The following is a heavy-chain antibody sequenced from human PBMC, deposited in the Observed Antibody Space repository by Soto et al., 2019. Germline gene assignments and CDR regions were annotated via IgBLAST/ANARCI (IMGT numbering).Heavy chain of an antibody. CDR3: ARFSDRKIGVVMDDAFEI. CDR1: GATLNTFINYG. V-gene: IGHV1-69*12. Sequence: QVQLVQSGAEGKKPGSSVKVSCKASGATLNTFINYGITWVRQAPGQGLEWMGGIIPVFGTANYEQKFQGRVTISADESTRTAYVELSSLRSENTCVYSCARFSDRKIGVVMDDAFEIWGQGIMVTVSS. J-gene: IGHJ3*02. D-gene: IGHD3-22*01. CDR2: IIPVFGTA.